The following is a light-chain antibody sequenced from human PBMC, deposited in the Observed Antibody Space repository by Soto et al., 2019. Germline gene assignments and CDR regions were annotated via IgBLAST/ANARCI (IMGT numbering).Light chain of an antibody. CDR3: QQYGSAPWT. CDR2: AAS. CDR1: QSVNNNY. J-gene: IGKJ1*01. V-gene: IGKV3-20*01. Sequence: EIVLTQSPGTLSLSPGERATLSCRASQSVNNNYLAWYQHKPGQSPRLLIYAASNRARGIADRFGGSGSGTDFTLNVSRLEPEDFAVYYCQQYGSAPWTFGQGTKVEI.